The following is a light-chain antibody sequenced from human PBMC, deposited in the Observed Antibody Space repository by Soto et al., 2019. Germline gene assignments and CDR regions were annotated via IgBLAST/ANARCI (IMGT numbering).Light chain of an antibody. CDR3: SSYTSSSTLGV. V-gene: IGLV2-14*01. CDR2: DVG. J-gene: IGLJ1*01. CDR1: SSDVGGYNY. Sequence: QSALTQPASVSGPPGQSITISCTGTSSDVGGYNYVSWYQQHPGKAPKLMIYDVGNRPSGVSNRFSGSKSGNTASLTISGLQAEDEADYYCSSYTSSSTLGVFGTGTKVTVL.